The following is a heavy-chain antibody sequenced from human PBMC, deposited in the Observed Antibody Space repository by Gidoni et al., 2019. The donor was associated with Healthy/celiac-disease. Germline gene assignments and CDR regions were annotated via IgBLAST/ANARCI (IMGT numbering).Heavy chain of an antibody. Sequence: QLKLQESGPGQVKPSETLSLTCTVSGGSISSSSYYWGWIRQPPGKGLEWIGRIYYSGSTYYNPSLKSRVTISVDTSKNQFSLKLSSVTAADTAVYYCASSSWYIKTLDYWGQGTLVTVSS. CDR1: GGSISSSSYY. CDR3: ASSSWYIKTLDY. CDR2: IYYSGST. V-gene: IGHV4-39*01. D-gene: IGHD6-13*01. J-gene: IGHJ4*02.